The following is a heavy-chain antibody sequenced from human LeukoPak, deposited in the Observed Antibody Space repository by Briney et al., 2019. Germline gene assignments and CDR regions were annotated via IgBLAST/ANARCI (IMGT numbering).Heavy chain of an antibody. CDR1: GVTLKDHA. D-gene: IGHD1-26*01. J-gene: IGHJ4*02. V-gene: IGHV3-9*01. Sequence: GGSLRLSCAGSGVTLKDHAMHWVRQVPGKGLEWVSGILWDSHRMDYADSVKGRFTVSRDNAKNSLYLQMNSLRAEDTAVYYCARDRLVGATTVSFWGQGTLVTVSS. CDR2: ILWDSHRM. CDR3: ARDRLVGATTVSF.